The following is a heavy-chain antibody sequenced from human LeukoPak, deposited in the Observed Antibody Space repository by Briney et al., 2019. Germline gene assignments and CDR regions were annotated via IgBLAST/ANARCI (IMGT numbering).Heavy chain of an antibody. J-gene: IGHJ4*02. CDR1: GFTFSNAW. D-gene: IGHD1-14*01. Sequence: GGSLRLSCAASGFTFSNAWMSWVRQATGKGLEWVARIRADGTTDYAAPVKGRFTISRDDSMTTLPLQMDSLKTGDTAVYYCAADVPSPLAQIDYWGQGTPVTVSS. V-gene: IGHV3-15*01. CDR3: AADVPSPLAQIDY. CDR2: IRADGTT.